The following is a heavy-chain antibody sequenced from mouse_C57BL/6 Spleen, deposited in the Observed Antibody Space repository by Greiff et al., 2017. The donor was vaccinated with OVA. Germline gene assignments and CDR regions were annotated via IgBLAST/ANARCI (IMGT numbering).Heavy chain of an antibody. Sequence: DVMLVESGGGLVQPKGSLKLSCAASGFSFNTYAMNWVRQAPGKGLEWVARIRSKSNNYATYYADSVKDRFTISRDDSEIMLYLQMNNLKTEDTAMYYCVRDGAYSNYWYFDVWGTGTTVTVSS. D-gene: IGHD2-5*01. CDR2: IRSKSNNYAT. J-gene: IGHJ1*03. CDR3: VRDGAYSNYWYFDV. V-gene: IGHV10-1*01. CDR1: GFSFNTYA.